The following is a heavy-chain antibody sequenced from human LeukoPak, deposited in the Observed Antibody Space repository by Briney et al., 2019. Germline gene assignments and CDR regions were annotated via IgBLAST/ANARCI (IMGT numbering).Heavy chain of an antibody. CDR2: INPNSGGT. D-gene: IGHD2-2*01. V-gene: IGHV1-2*02. Sequence: ASVKVSCKASGYTFTGYYMHWVRQAPGQGLEWMGWINPNSGGTNYAQEFQGRVTMTRDTSISTAYMELSRLRSDDTAVYYCARPAAYCSSTSCYFDPWGQGTLVTVSS. CDR3: ARPAAYCSSTSCYFDP. J-gene: IGHJ5*02. CDR1: GYTFTGYY.